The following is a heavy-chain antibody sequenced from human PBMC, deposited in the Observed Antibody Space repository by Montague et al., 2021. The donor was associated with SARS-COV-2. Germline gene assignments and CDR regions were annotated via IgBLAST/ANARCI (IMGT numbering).Heavy chain of an antibody. J-gene: IGHJ4*02. CDR2: VTTSGTT. D-gene: IGHD6-6*01. V-gene: IGHV4-59*10. CDR3: ARTPTRPLSLDS. Sequence: SETLSLTCAVYGGSITGFSWSWVRQPAGKGLEWIGRVTTSGTTNXSPSLRSRVTMSVDTSKNQFSLNLNSVTAADTAIYYCARTPTRPLSLDSWGQGTLVTVSS. CDR1: GGSITGFS.